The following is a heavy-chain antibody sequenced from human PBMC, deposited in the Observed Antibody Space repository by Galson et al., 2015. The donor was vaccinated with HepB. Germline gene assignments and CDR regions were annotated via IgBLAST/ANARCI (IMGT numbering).Heavy chain of an antibody. CDR3: ARDYYGDYALSAFDI. V-gene: IGHV3-7*01. Sequence: SLRLSCAASGFPFTAYWMSWVRQAPGKGLEWVANIKQHGSEKYYVDSVRGRFTISRDNAKNSLYLQMNILRAEDTAVYYCARDYYGDYALSAFDIWGQGTLVTVSS. J-gene: IGHJ3*02. CDR1: GFPFTAYW. CDR2: IKQHGSEK. D-gene: IGHD4-17*01.